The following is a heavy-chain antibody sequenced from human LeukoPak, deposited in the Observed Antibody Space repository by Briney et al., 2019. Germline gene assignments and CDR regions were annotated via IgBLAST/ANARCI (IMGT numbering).Heavy chain of an antibody. CDR3: AELGITMIGGV. D-gene: IGHD3-10*02. CDR1: GFTFSSYG. V-gene: IGHV3-23*01. Sequence: GALRLSCAASGFTFSSYGMSWVRQAPGKGLEWVSAISGSGGSTYYANSVKGRFTISRDNAKNSLYLQMNSLRAEDTAVYYCAELGITMIGGVWGKGTTVTISS. CDR2: ISGSGGST. J-gene: IGHJ6*04.